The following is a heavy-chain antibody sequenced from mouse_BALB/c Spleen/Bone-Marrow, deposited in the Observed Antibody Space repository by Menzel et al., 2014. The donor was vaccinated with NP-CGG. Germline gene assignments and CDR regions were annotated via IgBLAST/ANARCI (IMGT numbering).Heavy chain of an antibody. Sequence: QVQLEDSGPGQVAPSQSLSITCTVSGFSLSRYNVHWVRQPPGKGLEWLGVIWGGGNTDYNSGLKSRLNISKDNSKSQVFLKLNSLQTDDTAMYYCARFITTGTMDYWGQGTSVTVSS. CDR3: ARFITTGTMDY. CDR2: IWGGGNT. V-gene: IGHV2-6-4*01. J-gene: IGHJ4*01. CDR1: GFSLSRYN. D-gene: IGHD1-1*01.